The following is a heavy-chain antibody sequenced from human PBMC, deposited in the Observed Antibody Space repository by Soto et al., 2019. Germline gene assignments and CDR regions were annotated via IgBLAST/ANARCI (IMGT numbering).Heavy chain of an antibody. CDR2: ISGSGGST. CDR3: AKDDSSGYYLPLDFYY. Sequence: EVQLLESGGGLVQPGGSLRLSCAASGFTFSSYAMSWVRQAPGKGLEWVSAISGSGGSTYYADSVKGRFTISRDNSKNSLYLQMNSLRAEDTAGYYCAKDDSSGYYLPLDFYYWGQGTLVIVSS. CDR1: GFTFSSYA. D-gene: IGHD3-22*01. J-gene: IGHJ4*02. V-gene: IGHV3-23*01.